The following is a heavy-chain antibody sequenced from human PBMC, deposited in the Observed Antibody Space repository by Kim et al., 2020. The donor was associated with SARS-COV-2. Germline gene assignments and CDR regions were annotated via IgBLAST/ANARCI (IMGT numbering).Heavy chain of an antibody. CDR1: GGSISSSSYY. V-gene: IGHV4-39*01. CDR3: ARPRCGGDCLRDAFDI. CDR2: IYYSGST. Sequence: SETLSLTCTVSGGSISSSSYYWGWIRQPPGKGLEWIGSIYYSGSTYYNPSLKSRVTISVDTSKNQFSLKLSSVTAADTAVYYCARPRCGGDCLRDAFDIWGQGTMVTVSS. D-gene: IGHD2-21*02. J-gene: IGHJ3*02.